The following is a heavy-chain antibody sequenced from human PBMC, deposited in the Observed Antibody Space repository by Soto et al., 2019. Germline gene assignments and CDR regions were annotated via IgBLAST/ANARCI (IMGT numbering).Heavy chain of an antibody. J-gene: IGHJ3*02. CDR2: IYPGDSDT. D-gene: IGHD1-26*01. CDR3: ARCGEYSGSYSGAFDI. Sequence: GESLKISCKGSGYRFTIYWIGWVRQMPGKGLEWMGIIYPGDSDTRYSPSFQGQVTISADKSISTAYLQWSSLKASDTAMYYCARCGEYSGSYSGAFDIWGQGTMVTVSS. CDR1: GYRFTIYW. V-gene: IGHV5-51*01.